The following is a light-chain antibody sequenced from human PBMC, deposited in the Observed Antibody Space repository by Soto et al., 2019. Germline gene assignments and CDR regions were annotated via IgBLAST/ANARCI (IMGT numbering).Light chain of an antibody. CDR2: EVT. Sequence: QSALTQPASVFGSPGQSITISCTGTSSDVGGYNFVSWYQQLPGKAPKLMIYEVTSRPSGVSNRFSGSKSGNTASLTISGLQPEYEADYYCSSYTASSTVVFGTGTKVTVL. J-gene: IGLJ1*01. V-gene: IGLV2-14*03. CDR3: SSYTASSTVV. CDR1: SSDVGGYNF.